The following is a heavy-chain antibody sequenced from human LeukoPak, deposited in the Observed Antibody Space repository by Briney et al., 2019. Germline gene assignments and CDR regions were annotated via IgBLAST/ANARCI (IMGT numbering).Heavy chain of an antibody. J-gene: IGHJ4*02. Sequence: SETLSLTCAVYGGSFSGYYWSWIRQHPGKGLEWIGYIYYSGSTYYNPSLKSRVTISVDTSKNQFSLKLSSVTAADTAVYYCARGPPAHPYYFDYWGQGTLVTVSS. V-gene: IGHV4-31*11. CDR1: GGSFSGYY. CDR3: ARGPPAHPYYFDY. CDR2: IYYSGST.